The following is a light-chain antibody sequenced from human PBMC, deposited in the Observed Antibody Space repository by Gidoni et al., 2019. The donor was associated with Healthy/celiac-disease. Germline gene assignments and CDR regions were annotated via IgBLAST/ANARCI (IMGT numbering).Light chain of an antibody. CDR3: QQNYSNPCT. CDR2: AAS. V-gene: IGKV1-39*01. CDR1: QSISSY. J-gene: IGKJ1*01. Sequence: THSTLCPASLSASVGDRVTITCLASQSISSYLNWYQQKPGKAPKLLIYAASSLQSGVPSSVSGGESGADFTHTIKSLRPEDFATYYCQQNYSNPCTFGQGTKLEIK.